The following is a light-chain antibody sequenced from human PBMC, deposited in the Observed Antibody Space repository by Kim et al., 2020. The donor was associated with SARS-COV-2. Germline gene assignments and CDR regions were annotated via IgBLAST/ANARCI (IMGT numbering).Light chain of an antibody. CDR3: SSYTRSCTLV. Sequence: QSALTQPASVSGSPGESITISCAGTSSDVGGYNYVSWYQQHTSKAPKLMIYDVSNRPSGVSNRFSGSKSGNTASLTISGLQAEDEADYYCSSYTRSCTLVFGGGTQLTVL. CDR2: DVS. V-gene: IGLV2-14*03. J-gene: IGLJ2*01. CDR1: SSDVGGYNY.